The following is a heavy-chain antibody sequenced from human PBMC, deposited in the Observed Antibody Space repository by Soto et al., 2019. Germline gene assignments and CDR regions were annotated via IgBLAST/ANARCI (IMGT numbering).Heavy chain of an antibody. V-gene: IGHV1-46*03. J-gene: IGHJ6*03. D-gene: IGHD3-10*01. Sequence: QEQLVQSGAEVREPGASVKVSCKASGYTFTSYYMHWVRQAPGQGLEWMGMINPSSSSRSYAQKFPGRVTMTSDTSTSTVNMELSRLRSEDTAVYYCARSGSIPHSYYMDVWGTGTTVTVS. CDR3: ARSGSIPHSYYMDV. CDR1: GYTFTSYY. CDR2: INPSSSSR.